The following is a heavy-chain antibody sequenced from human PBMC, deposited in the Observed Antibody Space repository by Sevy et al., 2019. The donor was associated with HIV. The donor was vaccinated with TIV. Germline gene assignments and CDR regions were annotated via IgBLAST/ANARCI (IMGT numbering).Heavy chain of an antibody. CDR3: AREGGRLGYCSSTSCYVFDY. J-gene: IGHJ4*02. Sequence: ASVKVSCKASGGTFSSYAISWARQAPGLGLEWMGGIIPIFDTANYAQKFQGRVTITADESTSTAYMELSSLRSEDTAVYYCAREGGRLGYCSSTSCYVFDYWGQGTLVTVSS. D-gene: IGHD2-2*01. CDR2: IIPIFDTA. V-gene: IGHV1-69*13. CDR1: GGTFSSYA.